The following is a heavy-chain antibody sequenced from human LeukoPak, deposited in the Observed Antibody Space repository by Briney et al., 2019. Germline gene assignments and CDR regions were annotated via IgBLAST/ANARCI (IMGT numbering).Heavy chain of an antibody. V-gene: IGHV4-34*01. CDR1: GGSFSGYY. CDR2: INHSGST. Sequence: SETLSLTCAVYGGSFSGYYWSSIRQPPGKGLEWIGEINHSGSTNYNPSLKSRVTISVDTSKNQFSLKLSSVTAADTAVYYCARYPVVVPAANAFDIWGQGTMVTVSS. CDR3: ARYPVVVPAANAFDI. D-gene: IGHD2-2*01. J-gene: IGHJ3*02.